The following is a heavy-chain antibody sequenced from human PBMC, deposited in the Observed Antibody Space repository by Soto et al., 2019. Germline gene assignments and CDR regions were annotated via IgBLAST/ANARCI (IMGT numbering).Heavy chain of an antibody. V-gene: IGHV1-18*01. CDR2: ISAYNGNT. CDR3: AREYNILTGTYGMDV. J-gene: IGHJ6*02. CDR1: GYTFTSYG. Sequence: GASVKVSCTASGYTFTSYGISWVRQAPGQGLEWMGWISAYNGNTNYAQKLQGRVTMTTDTSTSTAYMELRSLRSDDTAVYYCAREYNILTGTYGMDVWGQGTTVTVSS. D-gene: IGHD3-9*01.